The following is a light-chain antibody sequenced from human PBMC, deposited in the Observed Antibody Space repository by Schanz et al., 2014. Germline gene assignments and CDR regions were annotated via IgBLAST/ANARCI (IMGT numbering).Light chain of an antibody. CDR2: WAS. J-gene: IGKJ1*01. CDR3: QQYYSTPWT. Sequence: DIVMTQSPDSLAVSLGERATINCKSSQSILYTSDSRDYLAWYQHKPGQPPKLLIYWASTRDSGVPDRFSGSGSGTDFTLTISSLQAEDVAVYYCQQYYSTPWTFGQGTKVEIK. V-gene: IGKV4-1*01. CDR1: QSILYTSDSRDY.